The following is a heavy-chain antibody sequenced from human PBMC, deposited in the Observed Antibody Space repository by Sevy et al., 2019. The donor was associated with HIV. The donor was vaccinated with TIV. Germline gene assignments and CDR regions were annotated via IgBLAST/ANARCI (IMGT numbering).Heavy chain of an antibody. CDR3: GKEGGGEGGDH. CDR2: IQYDGSNK. V-gene: IGHV3-30*02. J-gene: IGHJ4*02. CDR1: GFSFSSYG. D-gene: IGHD2-21*01. Sequence: GGSLRLSCAASGFSFSSYGMHWVRQAPGKGLEWMSYIQYDGSNKDYADSVKGRFTISRDNSKNTLYLQMNSLRVEDTAFFYSGKEGGGEGGDHWGQGTLVTVSS.